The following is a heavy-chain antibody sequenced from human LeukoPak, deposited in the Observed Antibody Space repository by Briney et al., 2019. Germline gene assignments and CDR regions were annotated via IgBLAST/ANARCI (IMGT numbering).Heavy chain of an antibody. D-gene: IGHD7-27*01. Sequence: GASVKVSCKASGYTFTSYAMNWVRQAPGQGLEWMGWINTNTGDPTYAQGFTGRFVFSLDTSVSTTYLQISSLKAEDTAVYYCASLGVTGDSHFDYWGQGTLVTVSS. V-gene: IGHV7-4-1*02. CDR1: GYTFTSYA. CDR3: ASLGVTGDSHFDY. J-gene: IGHJ4*02. CDR2: INTNTGDP.